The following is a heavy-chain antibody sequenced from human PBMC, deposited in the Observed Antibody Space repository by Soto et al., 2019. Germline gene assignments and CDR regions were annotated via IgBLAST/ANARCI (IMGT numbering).Heavy chain of an antibody. CDR2: IYYSGST. J-gene: IGHJ1*01. V-gene: IGHV4-30-4*01. CDR1: GGSISSGDYY. CDR3: ARVLPWGYCSGGSCYGSSEYFQH. Sequence: NPSETLSLTCTVSGGSISSGDYYWSWIRQPPGKGLEWIGYIYYSGSTYYNPSLKSRVTISVDTSKNQFSLKLSSVTAADTAVYYCARVLPWGYCSGGSCYGSSEYFQHWGQGTLVTVSS. D-gene: IGHD2-15*01.